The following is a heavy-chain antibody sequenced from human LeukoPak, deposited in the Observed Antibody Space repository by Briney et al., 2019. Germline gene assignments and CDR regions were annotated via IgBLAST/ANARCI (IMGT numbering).Heavy chain of an antibody. CDR3: ARGDNGGYYLDY. J-gene: IGHJ4*02. CDR2: ISAYNGNT. V-gene: IGHV1-18*01. Sequence: ASVKVSCKAFGYTFTSYGVTWVRQAPGQGLEWMGWISAYNGNTNYAQKLQTRVTMTTDTSTSTAYMELRSLRSDDTAVYYCARGDNGGYYLDYWGQGTLVTVSS. D-gene: IGHD3-22*01. CDR1: GYTFTSYG.